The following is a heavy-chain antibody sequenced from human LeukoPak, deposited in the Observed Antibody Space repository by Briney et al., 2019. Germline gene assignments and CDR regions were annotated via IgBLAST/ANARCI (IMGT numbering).Heavy chain of an antibody. J-gene: IGHJ4*02. Sequence: KASETLSLTCTVSGGSISSSSYYWGWIRQPPGKGLEWIGSIYYSGSTYYNPSLKSRVTISVDTSKNQFSLKLSSVTAADTAVYYCARGRRFGELLYRRTFDYWGQGTLVTVSS. D-gene: IGHD3-10*01. V-gene: IGHV4-39*07. CDR2: IYYSGST. CDR1: GGSISSSSYY. CDR3: ARGRRFGELLYRRTFDY.